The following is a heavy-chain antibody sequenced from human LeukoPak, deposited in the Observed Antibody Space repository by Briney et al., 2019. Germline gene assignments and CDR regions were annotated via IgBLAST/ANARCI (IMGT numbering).Heavy chain of an antibody. CDR3: ARVIAASGYYYHYYMDV. CDR1: GFTFEDHG. Sequence: GGSLRLSCAASGFTFEDHGLSWVRQTPGKGLEWLCGINWNGGSTGYADSVKGRFIISRDNGKKSLYLQMNSLRAEDTALYYCARVIAASGYYYHYYMDVWGKGTTVTVSS. J-gene: IGHJ6*03. CDR2: INWNGGST. D-gene: IGHD6-13*01. V-gene: IGHV3-20*04.